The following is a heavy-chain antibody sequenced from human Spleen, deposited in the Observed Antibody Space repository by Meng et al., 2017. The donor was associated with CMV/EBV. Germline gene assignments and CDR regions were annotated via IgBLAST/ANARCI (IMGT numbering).Heavy chain of an antibody. CDR3: AKAGLVGATVAEYFQH. Sequence: GSLRLSCTVSGDSISSSSYYWGWIRQPPGRGLEWIGGIFYSGHTYYNPSLRGRVTISVETSKKQFSLRLSSVTAADTAVYYCAKAGLVGATVAEYFQHWGQGTLVTVSS. J-gene: IGHJ1*01. V-gene: IGHV4-39*07. CDR1: GDSISSSSYY. D-gene: IGHD1-26*01. CDR2: IFYSGHT.